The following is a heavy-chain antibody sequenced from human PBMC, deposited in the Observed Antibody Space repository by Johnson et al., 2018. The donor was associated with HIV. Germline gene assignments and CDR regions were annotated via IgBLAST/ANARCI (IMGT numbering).Heavy chain of an antibody. CDR1: GFTFSSYA. D-gene: IGHD1-26*01. CDR2: ISYDGSNK. V-gene: IGHV3-30*04. CDR3: ARDRIVGADYDAFDI. Sequence: QVQLVESGGGVVQPGRSLRLSCAASGFTFSSYAMHWVRQAPGKGLEWVAVISYDGSNKYYADSVKGRFTISRDNSKNTLYLQMNSLRAEDTAVYYCARDRIVGADYDAFDIWGQGTMVTVSS. J-gene: IGHJ3*02.